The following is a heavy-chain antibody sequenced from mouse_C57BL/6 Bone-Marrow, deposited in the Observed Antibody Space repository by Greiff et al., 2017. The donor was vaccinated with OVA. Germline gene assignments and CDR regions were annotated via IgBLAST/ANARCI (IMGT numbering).Heavy chain of an antibody. CDR2: IYPRDGST. CDR1: GYTFTDHT. D-gene: IGHD1-1*01. Sequence: VKVVESDAELVKPGASVKISCKVSGYTFTDHTIHWMKQRPEQGLEWIGYIYPRDGSTKYNEKFKGKATLTADKSSSTAYMQLNSLTSEDSAVYFCARGYYGSSLFDYWGQGTTLTVSS. CDR3: ARGYYGSSLFDY. J-gene: IGHJ2*01. V-gene: IGHV1-78*01.